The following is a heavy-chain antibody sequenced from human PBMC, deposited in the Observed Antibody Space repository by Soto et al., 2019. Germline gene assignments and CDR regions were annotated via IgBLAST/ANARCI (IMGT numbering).Heavy chain of an antibody. D-gene: IGHD3-3*01. CDR2: INHTGGT. Sequence: SETLSLTCAFYVGSVNGYYWNWIRQPPGKGLEWIGEINHTGGTHYNPSLKSRVTMSVDTSKNQFSLRLSSVTAADTAIYYCATRITVFGLMIPPFQPWGQGTQVRVS. CDR3: ATRITVFGLMIPPFQP. J-gene: IGHJ5*02. V-gene: IGHV4-34*01. CDR1: VGSVNGYY.